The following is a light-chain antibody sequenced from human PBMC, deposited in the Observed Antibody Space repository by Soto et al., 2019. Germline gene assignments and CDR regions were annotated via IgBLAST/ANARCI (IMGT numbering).Light chain of an antibody. V-gene: IGKV3-20*01. J-gene: IGKJ5*01. Sequence: EIVLTQSPDTLYLSPGESATLSCRASQSVSSNYLAWYQQKPGRAPRLLIYGASNRATGIPDRFSGSVSGTDFTLTISRLEPEDFAVFYCQQYSDSITFGQGTRLEIE. CDR3: QQYSDSIT. CDR1: QSVSSNY. CDR2: GAS.